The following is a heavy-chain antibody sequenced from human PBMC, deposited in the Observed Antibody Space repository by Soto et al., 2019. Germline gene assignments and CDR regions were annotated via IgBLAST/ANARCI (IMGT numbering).Heavy chain of an antibody. J-gene: IGHJ6*01. Sequence: ASAEASSKASGCAKTRYYMHWVRQAPGQGLEWMGGIIPIFGRANYAQKFPGRVTITADEPTSTAYMELSSLRSEDTAVYYCARASFGITMIVVVSPYYYYGMDVCGQGTTVTVFS. CDR2: IIPIFGRA. CDR1: GCAKTRYY. D-gene: IGHD3-22*01. V-gene: IGHV1-69*13. CDR3: ARASFGITMIVVVSPYYYYGMDV.